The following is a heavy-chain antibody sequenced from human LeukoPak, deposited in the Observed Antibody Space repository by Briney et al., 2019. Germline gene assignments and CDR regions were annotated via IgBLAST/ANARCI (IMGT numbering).Heavy chain of an antibody. D-gene: IGHD5-12*01. CDR2: IYYSGST. V-gene: IGHV4-61*01. J-gene: IGHJ5*02. CDR1: GGSISTSNYY. Sequence: SETLSLTCTVSGGSISTSNYYWGWIRQPPGKGLEWIGYIYYSGSTNYNPSLKSRVTISVDTSKNQFSLKLSSVTAADTAVYYCAREGGYGRFDPWGQGTLVTVSS. CDR3: AREGGYGRFDP.